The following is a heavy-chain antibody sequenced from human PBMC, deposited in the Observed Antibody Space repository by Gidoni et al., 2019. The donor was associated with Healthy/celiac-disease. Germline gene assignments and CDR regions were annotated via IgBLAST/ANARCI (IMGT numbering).Heavy chain of an antibody. V-gene: IGHV4-34*01. CDR3: ARGGHGDYRTPPREGAYYYYYGMDV. D-gene: IGHD4-17*01. CDR1: GGSFSGYY. Sequence: GLLKPSETLSLTCAVYGGSFSGYYWSWIRQPPGKGLEWIGEINHSGSTNYNPSLKSRVTISVDTSKNQFSLKLSSVTAADTAVYYCARGGHGDYRTPPREGAYYYYYGMDVWGQGTTVTVSS. CDR2: INHSGST. J-gene: IGHJ6*02.